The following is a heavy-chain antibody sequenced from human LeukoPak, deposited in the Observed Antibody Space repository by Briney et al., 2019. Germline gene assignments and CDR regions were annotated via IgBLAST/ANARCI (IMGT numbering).Heavy chain of an antibody. CDR3: ASYFDSTGYFQDAYDM. CDR2: ISTTSRTI. CDR1: GFDFSSYW. Sequence: QPGGSLRLSCAASGFDFSSYWMSWVRQAPGKGLEWVSYISTTSRTIYYGDSVKGRFSISRDNGKNLLYLQMKSLRAEDTAVYYCASYFDSTGYFQDAYDMWGQGTLVTVSS. J-gene: IGHJ3*02. D-gene: IGHD3-22*01. V-gene: IGHV3-48*01.